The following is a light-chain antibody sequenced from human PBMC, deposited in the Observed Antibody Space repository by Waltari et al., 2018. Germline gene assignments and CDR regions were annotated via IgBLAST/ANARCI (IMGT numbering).Light chain of an antibody. CDR3: QQRIIWPPLT. V-gene: IGKV3-11*01. CDR2: DAS. Sequence: EVVLTQSPATLSLSPGERATLYGRASQSVGTSLAWYQQKPGQAPRLPIVDASNRAAGIPGRFSGRGSGTDFTLTITNLEPEDVAVYYCQQRIIWPPLTFGGGTHVDVK. J-gene: IGKJ4*01. CDR1: QSVGTS.